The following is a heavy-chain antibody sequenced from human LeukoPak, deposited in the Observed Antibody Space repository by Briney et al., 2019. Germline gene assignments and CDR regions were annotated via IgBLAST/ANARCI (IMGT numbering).Heavy chain of an antibody. CDR3: ARAGLHGGNPFDAFDI. Sequence: PSETLSLTCSVSGGSIKSYYWTWLRQPPGKGLEWIGYISDNGRTNYNPSLESRATISLDTSKNQFFLKLNSLTAPDTAIYYCARAGLHGGNPFDAFDIWGQGTMVAVSS. D-gene: IGHD4-23*01. CDR2: ISDNGRT. J-gene: IGHJ3*02. CDR1: GGSIKSYY. V-gene: IGHV4-59*08.